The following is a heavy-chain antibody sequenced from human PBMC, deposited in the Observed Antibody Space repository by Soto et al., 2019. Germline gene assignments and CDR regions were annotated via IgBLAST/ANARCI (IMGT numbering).Heavy chain of an antibody. CDR2: IKQDGSEK. J-gene: IGHJ4*02. Sequence: EVQLVESGGGLVQPGGSLRLSCAASGFIFVSHWMSWVRQAPGKGLEWVANIKQDGSEKYYVDSVKGRFTISRDNAKNSLYLQMSFLRAEDTAVYYCAREDMSYTNFFDYWGQGTLVTVSS. D-gene: IGHD1-26*01. CDR1: GFIFVSHW. CDR3: AREDMSYTNFFDY. V-gene: IGHV3-7*03.